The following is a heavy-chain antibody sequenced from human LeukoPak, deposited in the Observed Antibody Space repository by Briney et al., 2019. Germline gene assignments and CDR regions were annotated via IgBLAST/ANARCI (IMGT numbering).Heavy chain of an antibody. CDR2: ISDSGTT. V-gene: IGHV4-59*08. D-gene: IGHD5-12*01. CDR1: GDSISSYY. Sequence: SETLSLTCTVSGDSISSYYRSWIRQPPGKGLEWIGYISDSGTTNYNPSLKSRVTISVDTSKNQFSLKLNSVTAADTAVYYCARAPRGYVRPWFDPWGQGTLVTVSS. CDR3: ARAPRGYVRPWFDP. J-gene: IGHJ5*02.